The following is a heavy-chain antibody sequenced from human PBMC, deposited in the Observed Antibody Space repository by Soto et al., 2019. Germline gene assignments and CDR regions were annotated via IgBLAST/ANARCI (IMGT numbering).Heavy chain of an antibody. D-gene: IGHD4-17*01. CDR3: AGEKFDYVYYYMDV. Sequence: ASVKVSCKASGYTFTSYAMHWVRQAPGQRLEWMGWINAGNGNTKYSQKFQGRVTITRDTSASTAYMELSSLRSEDTAVYYCAGEKFDYVYYYMDVWGKGTTVTVSS. V-gene: IGHV1-3*01. CDR2: INAGNGNT. CDR1: GYTFTSYA. J-gene: IGHJ6*03.